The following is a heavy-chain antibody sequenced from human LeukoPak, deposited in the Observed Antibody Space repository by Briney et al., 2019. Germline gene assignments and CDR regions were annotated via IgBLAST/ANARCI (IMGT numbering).Heavy chain of an antibody. CDR1: GYTFTSYG. V-gene: IGHV1-69*13. J-gene: IGHJ6*02. CDR2: IIPIFGTA. D-gene: IGHD2-2*01. Sequence: SVKVSCKASGYTFTSYGISWVRQAPGQGLEWMGGIIPIFGTANYAQKFQGRVTITAGESTSTAYMELSSLRSEDTAVYYCATNYGYCSSTSCLRASFYYGMDVWGQGTTVTVSS. CDR3: ATNYGYCSSTSCLRASFYYGMDV.